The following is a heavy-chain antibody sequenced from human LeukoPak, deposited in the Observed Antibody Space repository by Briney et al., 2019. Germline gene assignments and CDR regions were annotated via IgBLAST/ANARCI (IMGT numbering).Heavy chain of an antibody. V-gene: IGHV3-23*01. CDR3: AKKGYYDGSGYYMYYFDH. J-gene: IGHJ4*02. Sequence: GGSLRLSCAASAFKFSSFEMHWVRQAPGRGLEWVSRITVSGGSTDYADSVKGRFTISRDNSKNTLYLQMNSLRAEDTAVYYCAKKGYYDGSGYYMYYFDHWGQGTLVTVSS. CDR2: ITVSGGST. CDR1: AFKFSSFE. D-gene: IGHD3-22*01.